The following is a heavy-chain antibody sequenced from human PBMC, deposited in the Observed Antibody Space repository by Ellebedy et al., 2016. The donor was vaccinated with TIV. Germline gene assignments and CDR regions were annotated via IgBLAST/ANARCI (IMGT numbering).Heavy chain of an antibody. V-gene: IGHV3-30-3*01. CDR1: GFNFDYYA. CDR2: ISFLGSDK. D-gene: IGHD3-10*01. CDR3: ARNPAYHPLLLRRFDY. J-gene: IGHJ4*02. Sequence: GGSLRLSCAASGFNFDYYAMDWVRQAPGKGLEWVATISFLGSDKYYADSVKGRFTISRDNSKNTLYLQMNSLRAEDTAVYYCARNPAYHPLLLRRFDYWGQGTLVTVSS.